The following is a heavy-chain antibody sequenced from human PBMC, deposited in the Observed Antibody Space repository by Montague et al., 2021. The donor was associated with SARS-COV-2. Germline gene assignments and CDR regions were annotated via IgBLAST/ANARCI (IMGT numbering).Heavy chain of an antibody. V-gene: IGHV6-1*01. CDR2: TYYRSKWDS. CDR3: ASSGITLTGLDAFDI. D-gene: IGHD3-9*01. Sequence: CAISGDSVSSKSVAWNWIRQSPSRGLEWLGRTYYRSKWDSDYAEXXKGRLVITPDTSKNQVSLQLNSVIPEDTAVYFCASSGITLTGLDAFDIWGQGTMVTVSS. J-gene: IGHJ3*02. CDR1: GDSVSSKSVA.